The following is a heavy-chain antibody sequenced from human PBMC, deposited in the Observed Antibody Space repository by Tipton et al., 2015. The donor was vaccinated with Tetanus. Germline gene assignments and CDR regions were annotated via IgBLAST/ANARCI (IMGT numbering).Heavy chain of an antibody. CDR1: GFTFSSYA. J-gene: IGHJ4*02. CDR2: ISGSGGST. D-gene: IGHD2-15*01. CDR3: AKDLGYCSGGSCYLFDY. V-gene: IGHV3-23*01. Sequence: SLRLSCAASGFTFSSYAMSWVRQAPGKGLEWVSAISGSGGSTYYADSVKGRFTISRDNSKNTLYLQMNSLRAEDTAVYYCAKDLGYCSGGSCYLFDYWGQGTLVTVSS.